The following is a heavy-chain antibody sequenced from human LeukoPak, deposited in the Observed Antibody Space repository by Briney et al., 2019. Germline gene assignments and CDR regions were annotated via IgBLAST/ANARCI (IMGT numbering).Heavy chain of an antibody. J-gene: IGHJ4*02. CDR3: ASDSRSYGSGSYAFDY. CDR2: IYYSGST. V-gene: IGHV4-39*07. CDR1: GGSISSSCYY. D-gene: IGHD3-10*01. Sequence: SETLSLTCTVSGGSISSSCYYWGWIRQPPGKGLEWIGSIYYSGSTYYNPSLKSRVTISVDTSKNQFSLKLSSVTAADTAVYYCASDSRSYGSGSYAFDYWGQGTLVTVSS.